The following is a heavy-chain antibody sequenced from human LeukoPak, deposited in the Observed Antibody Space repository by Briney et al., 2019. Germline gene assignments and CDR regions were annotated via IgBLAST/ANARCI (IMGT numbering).Heavy chain of an antibody. J-gene: IGHJ4*02. Sequence: GGSLRLSCAASGFTFSDAWMSWVRQAPGKGLEWVSVIYGGGSTYYADSVRGRFTISRDNSKNTLYLQMNSLRAEDTAVYFCARGYSSGWPDFWGQGTLVTVSS. CDR2: IYGGGST. V-gene: IGHV3-53*01. CDR1: GFTFSDAW. D-gene: IGHD6-25*01. CDR3: ARGYSSGWPDF.